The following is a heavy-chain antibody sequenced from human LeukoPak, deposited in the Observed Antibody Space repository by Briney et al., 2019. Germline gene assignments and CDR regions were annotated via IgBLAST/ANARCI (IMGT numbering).Heavy chain of an antibody. V-gene: IGHV4-39*01. CDR3: ARHAEMATITYYFDH. CDR1: GGSISSSSYY. J-gene: IGHJ4*02. CDR2: IYYSGST. Sequence: SETLSLTCTVSGGSISSSSYYWGWIRQPPGKGLEWIGSIYYSGSTYYNPSLKSRVTISVDTSKNQFSLKLSSVTAADTAVYYCARHAEMATITYYFDHWGQGTLVTVSS. D-gene: IGHD5-24*01.